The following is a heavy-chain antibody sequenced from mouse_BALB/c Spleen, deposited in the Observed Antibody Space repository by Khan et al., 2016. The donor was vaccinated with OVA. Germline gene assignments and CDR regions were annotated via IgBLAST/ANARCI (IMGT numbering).Heavy chain of an antibody. CDR3: ARSGYGNPFAY. Sequence: VELVESGAELVKPGASVKISCKASGYTFTSYYMYWVKQRPGQGLEWIGGINPSNGGAHFNEKFKNKATLTVDKSSSTAYMQLSSLTSEDSVVYYCARSGYGNPFAYWGQGTLVTVSA. D-gene: IGHD2-1*01. J-gene: IGHJ3*01. V-gene: IGHV1S81*02. CDR1: GYTFTSYY. CDR2: INPSNGGA.